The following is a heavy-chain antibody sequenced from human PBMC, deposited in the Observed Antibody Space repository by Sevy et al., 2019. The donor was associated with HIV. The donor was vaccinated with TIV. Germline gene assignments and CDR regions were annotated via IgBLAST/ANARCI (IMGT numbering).Heavy chain of an antibody. J-gene: IGHJ4*02. D-gene: IGHD3-22*01. CDR1: GFTFSSYA. V-gene: IGHV3-30*04. CDR3: ASHYYDFTGYYYPLHY. Sequence: GGSLRLSCTASGFTFSSYAMYWVRQAPGKGLEWVAVISYDGNNKDYADSVKGRFTISRDNSKNTLYLQMNSLRAEDTALYYCASHYYDFTGYYYPLHYWGQGTLVTVSS. CDR2: ISYDGNNK.